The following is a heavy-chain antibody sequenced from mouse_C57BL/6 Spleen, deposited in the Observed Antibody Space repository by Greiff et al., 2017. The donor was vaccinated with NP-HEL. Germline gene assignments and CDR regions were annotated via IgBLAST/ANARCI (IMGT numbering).Heavy chain of an antibody. D-gene: IGHD5-5*01. CDR3: ARSPLPYYAMDY. V-gene: IGHV1-69*01. CDR1: GYTFTSYW. Sequence: QVQLQQPGAELVMPGASVKLSCKASGYTFTSYWMHWVKQRPGQGLEWIGEIDPSDSYTNYNQKLKGKSTLTVDKSSSTAYMQLSRLTSEDSAVYYCARSPLPYYAMDYWGQGTSVTVSS. J-gene: IGHJ4*01. CDR2: IDPSDSYT.